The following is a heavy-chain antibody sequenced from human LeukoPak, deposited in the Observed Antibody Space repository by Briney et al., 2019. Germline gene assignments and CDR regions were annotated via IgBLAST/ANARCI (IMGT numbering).Heavy chain of an antibody. Sequence: PSETLSLTCTVSGGSISSSSYYWGWIRQPPGKGLEWIGSIYYSGSTYYNPSLKSRVTISVDTSKNQFSLKLSSVTAADTAVYYCARSRYSSSWYYDYWGQETLVTVSS. D-gene: IGHD6-13*01. V-gene: IGHV4-39*01. CDR2: IYYSGST. CDR1: GGSISSSSYY. CDR3: ARSRYSSSWYYDY. J-gene: IGHJ4*02.